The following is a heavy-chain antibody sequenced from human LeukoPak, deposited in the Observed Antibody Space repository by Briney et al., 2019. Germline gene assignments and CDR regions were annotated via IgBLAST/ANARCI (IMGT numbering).Heavy chain of an antibody. J-gene: IGHJ4*02. CDR2: INPNSGGT. V-gene: IGHV1-2*02. CDR3: ARDTSGDEDIVVVQAAREGTGY. CDR1: GYTFTGYY. Sequence: GASVKVSSKASGYTFTGYYLHWVRQAPGQGLEGMGWINPNSGGTNCAQKFQRRVTMTRDTSISTAYMELSRLRSDDTAVYYCARDTSGDEDIVVVQAAREGTGYWGQGTLVTVSS. D-gene: IGHD2-2*01.